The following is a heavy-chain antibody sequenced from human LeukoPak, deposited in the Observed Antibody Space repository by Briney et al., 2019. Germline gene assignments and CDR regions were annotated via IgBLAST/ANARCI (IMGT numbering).Heavy chain of an antibody. CDR1: GFTFDDYA. V-gene: IGHV3-43D*03. CDR2: ISWDGGSA. Sequence: GGTLRLSCAASGFTFDDYAMHWVRQAPGKGLEWVSLISWDGGSAYYADSVKGRFTISRDNSKNSLYLQMNSLRAEDTALYYCAKDIGVTKGGFVDYWGQGTLVTVSS. CDR3: AKDIGVTKGGFVDY. D-gene: IGHD4-17*01. J-gene: IGHJ4*02.